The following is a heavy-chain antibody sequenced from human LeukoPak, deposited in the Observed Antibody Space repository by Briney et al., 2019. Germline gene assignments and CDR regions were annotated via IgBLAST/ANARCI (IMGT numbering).Heavy chain of an antibody. D-gene: IGHD6-13*01. CDR1: GFTFSSYG. J-gene: IGHJ1*01. CDR2: ISYDGSIK. Sequence: PGGSLRLSCAASGFTFSSYGMHWVRQAPGKGLEWVAVISYDGSIKDYADSVKGRFTIARDNSKSTLYLDMNSLRGEDTAVYYCAKDAGYSSSWPLEYFHHWGQGTLVTVSS. CDR3: AKDAGYSSSWPLEYFHH. V-gene: IGHV3-30*18.